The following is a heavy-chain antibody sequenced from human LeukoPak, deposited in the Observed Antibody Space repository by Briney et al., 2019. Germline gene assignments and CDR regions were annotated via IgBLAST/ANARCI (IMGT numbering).Heavy chain of an antibody. CDR1: GDSVSSNSAA. J-gene: IGHJ4*02. CDR2: TYYRSKWYN. CDR3: ARDMGSYGHPFSFEF. Sequence: SQTLSLTCAISGDSVSSNSAAWNWIRQSPSRGLEWLGRTYYRSKWYNDYAVSVKSRITINPDTSKNQFSLHLNSVSPDDTAIYYCARDMGSYGHPFSFEFWGQGTPVTVST. V-gene: IGHV6-1*01. D-gene: IGHD3-16*01.